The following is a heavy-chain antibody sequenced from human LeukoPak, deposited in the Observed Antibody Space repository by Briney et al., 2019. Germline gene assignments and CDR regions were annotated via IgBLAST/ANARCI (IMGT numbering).Heavy chain of an antibody. J-gene: IGHJ4*02. V-gene: IGHV1-69*06. CDR2: IIPIFGTA. CDR1: GGTFSSYA. CDR3: ARDDGQLWGYFDY. Sequence: SVKVSCKASGGTFSSYAISWVRQAPGQGLEWMGGIIPIFGTANYAQKFQGRVTITADKSTSTAYMELSSLRSEDTAVYYCARDDGQLWGYFDYWGQGTLVTVSS. D-gene: IGHD5-18*01.